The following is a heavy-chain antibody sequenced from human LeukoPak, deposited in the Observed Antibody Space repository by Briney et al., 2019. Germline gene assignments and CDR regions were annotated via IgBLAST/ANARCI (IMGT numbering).Heavy chain of an antibody. CDR2: IYYSGST. J-gene: IGHJ6*03. CDR1: GGSISSSSYY. V-gene: IGHV4-39*07. D-gene: IGHD3-3*01. CDR3: ARTGYDFWSGYLYYYYYMDV. Sequence: PSETLSLTCTVSGGSISSSSYYWGWIRQPPGKGPEWIGSIYYSGSTYYNPSLKSRVTISVDTSKNQFSLKLSSVTAADTAVYYCARTGYDFWSGYLYYYYYMDVWGKGTTVTVSS.